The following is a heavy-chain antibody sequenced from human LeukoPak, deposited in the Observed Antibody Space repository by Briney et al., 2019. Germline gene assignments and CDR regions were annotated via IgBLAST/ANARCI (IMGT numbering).Heavy chain of an antibody. Sequence: GASVKVSCKASGFTFGSYTINWVRQAPGQGLEWMGIINPTGGSTTYAQKFQGRVTMTRDTSTSTVYMELSSLRSDDTAVYYCARTAARRFDYWGQGTLVTVSS. J-gene: IGHJ4*02. CDR1: GFTFGSYT. CDR3: ARTAARRFDY. CDR2: INPTGGST. V-gene: IGHV1-46*01. D-gene: IGHD6-6*01.